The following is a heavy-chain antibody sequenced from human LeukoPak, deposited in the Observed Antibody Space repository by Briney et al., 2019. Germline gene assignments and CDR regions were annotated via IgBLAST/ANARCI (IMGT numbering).Heavy chain of an antibody. J-gene: IGHJ4*02. CDR2: IYNSGST. CDR3: ARHRFGYGVDY. Sequence: SETLSLTCTVSGGSISSYYWSWIRQPPGKGLVWIGYIYNSGSTNYNPSLKSRVTISVDTSTNQFSLKLSSVTAADTAVYYCARHRFGYGVDYWGQGTLVTVSS. V-gene: IGHV4-59*08. CDR1: GGSISSYY. D-gene: IGHD3-10*01.